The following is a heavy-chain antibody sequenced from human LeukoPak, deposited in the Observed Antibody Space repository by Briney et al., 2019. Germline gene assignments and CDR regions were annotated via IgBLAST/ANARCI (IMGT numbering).Heavy chain of an antibody. Sequence: SSETLSLTCTVSGGSISSGNVYWNWIRQPAGKGLEWIGRIYTSGSTNYNPSLKSRVTISVDTSKNQFSLKLSSVTAADTAVYYCARVQIPAYYYDSSGYSDAFDIWGQGTMVTVSS. V-gene: IGHV4-61*02. CDR2: IYTSGST. D-gene: IGHD3-22*01. CDR1: GGSISSGNVY. J-gene: IGHJ3*02. CDR3: ARVQIPAYYYDSSGYSDAFDI.